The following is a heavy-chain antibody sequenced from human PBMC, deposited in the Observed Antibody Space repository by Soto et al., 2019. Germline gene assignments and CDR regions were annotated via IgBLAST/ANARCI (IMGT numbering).Heavy chain of an antibody. CDR3: ARGSSGSLTYYYYGMDV. CDR2: IIPIFGTA. J-gene: IGHJ6*02. CDR1: GGTFSSYA. V-gene: IGHV1-69*01. Sequence: QVQLVQSGAEVKKPGSSVNVSCKASGGTFSSYAISWVRQAPGPGLEWMGGIIPIFGTANYAQKFQGRVKITADESTSTAYMELSSLRSEDTAVYYCARGSSGSLTYYYYGMDVWGQGTTVTVSS. D-gene: IGHD1-26*01.